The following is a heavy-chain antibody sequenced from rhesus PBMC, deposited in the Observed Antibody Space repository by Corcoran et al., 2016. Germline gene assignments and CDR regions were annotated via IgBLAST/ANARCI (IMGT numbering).Heavy chain of an antibody. V-gene: IGHV3-136*01. J-gene: IGHJ6*01. D-gene: IGHD1-20*01. CDR2: ISYTGKTI. CDR3: SWNNVDYGLDS. CDR1: GFTFSSSD. Sequence: EVQLVESGGGLVQPGGSLRLSCAAFGFTFSSSDMSWVRQAPGKGLEWVAYISYTGKTIYYADSVKGRFTISRDNAKNSLSLQMSSLRAEDTAVYYCSWNNVDYGLDSWGQGVVVTVSS.